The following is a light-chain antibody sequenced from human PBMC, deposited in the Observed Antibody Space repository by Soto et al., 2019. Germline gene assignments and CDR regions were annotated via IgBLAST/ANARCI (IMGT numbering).Light chain of an antibody. J-gene: IGLJ1*01. Sequence: QSVLTQPPSTSGTPRQRGTVSCSGSRSNIGSNTVTWYQQLPGTAPKLLIYSNNQRPSGVPDRFSGSKSGTSASLAISGLQSEDEADYYCAAWDDSLNGSYVFGTGTKVTVL. CDR3: AAWDDSLNGSYV. CDR1: RSNIGSNT. CDR2: SNN. V-gene: IGLV1-44*01.